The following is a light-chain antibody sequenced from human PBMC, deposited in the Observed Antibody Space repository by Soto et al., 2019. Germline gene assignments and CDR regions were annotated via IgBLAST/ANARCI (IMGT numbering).Light chain of an antibody. CDR2: EVS. V-gene: IGLV2-14*01. CDR1: SGDVGGYNY. J-gene: IGLJ1*01. CDR3: NSYAGTSYV. Sequence: QSALTQPASVSGSPGQSITISCTGTSGDVGGYNYVSWYQQHPGKAPKLMIYEVSNRPSGVSNRFSGSKSGNTDSLTISGLQAEDEADYYCNSYAGTSYVFGTWTKVTVL.